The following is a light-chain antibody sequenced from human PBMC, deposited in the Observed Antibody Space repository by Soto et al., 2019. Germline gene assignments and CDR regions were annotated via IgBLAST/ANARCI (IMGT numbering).Light chain of an antibody. CDR3: QHCNYLPI. CDR2: DAS. V-gene: IGKV1-33*01. CDR1: QSISSY. Sequence: DIQMTQSPSSLSASVGDRVTITCRASQSISSYLNWYQQKPGKAPKLLIYDASILEAGVPLRFSGSGSGTDFTLTISSLQPEDVATYYCQHCNYLPIFGPGTTVDFK. J-gene: IGKJ3*01.